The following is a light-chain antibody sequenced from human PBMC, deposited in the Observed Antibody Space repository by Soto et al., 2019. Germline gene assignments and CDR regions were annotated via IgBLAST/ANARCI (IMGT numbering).Light chain of an antibody. CDR3: CACAGSYTWV. CDR1: SSDVGGYNY. V-gene: IGLV2-11*01. CDR2: DVS. Sequence: QSALTQPRSVSGSPGQSVTISCSGTSSDVGGYNYVSWYQQHPGKAPKLMIDDVSKRPSGVPDRFSGSKYGNTASLTISGLQAEYEAAYYCCACAGSYTWVFGGGTKLIVL. J-gene: IGLJ3*02.